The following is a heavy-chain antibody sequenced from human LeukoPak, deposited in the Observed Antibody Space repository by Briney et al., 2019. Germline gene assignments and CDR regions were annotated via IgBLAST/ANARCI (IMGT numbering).Heavy chain of an antibody. Sequence: SGPTLVNPTQTLTLTCTFSGFSLSTHGVGVGWIRQPPGKALEWLSLIYWDDDKRYSPSLKSRLTITKDTSRNQVVLTMTNMDPVDTATYYCAHGIRHFLSGFYPSLDYWGQGTLVTVSS. V-gene: IGHV2-5*02. J-gene: IGHJ4*02. CDR1: GFSLSTHGVG. D-gene: IGHD3-3*02. CDR3: AHGIRHFLSGFYPSLDY. CDR2: IYWDDDK.